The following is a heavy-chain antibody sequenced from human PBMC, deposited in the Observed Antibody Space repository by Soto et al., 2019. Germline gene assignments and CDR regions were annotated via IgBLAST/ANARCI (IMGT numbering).Heavy chain of an antibody. CDR3: ARGYCSSTSCYKTHYYYGMDV. CDR2: IIPIFGTA. J-gene: IGHJ6*02. D-gene: IGHD2-2*02. V-gene: IGHV1-69*06. CDR1: GGTFSSYA. Sequence: QVQLVQSGAEVKKPGSSVKVSCKASGGTFSSYAISWVRQAPGQGLEWMGGIIPIFGTANYAQKFQGRVTITADKSTSKAYMELSSLRSEDTAVYYCARGYCSSTSCYKTHYYYGMDVWGQGTTVTVSS.